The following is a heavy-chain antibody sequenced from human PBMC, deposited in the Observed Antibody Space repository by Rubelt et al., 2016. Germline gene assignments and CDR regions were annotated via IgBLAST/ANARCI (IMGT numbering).Heavy chain of an antibody. CDR1: GFTFRSYA. Sequence: GGSLRLSCAASGFTFRSYAMNWVREAPGKGLEWVSAIGGSDERTYYADSVKGRFTISRDNAQNSLYLQMNSLRAEATAVYSCARLGYCSGGSCSWGQGTLVTVSS. CDR2: IGGSDERT. CDR3: ARLGYCSGGSCS. V-gene: IGHV3-23*01. J-gene: IGHJ5*02. D-gene: IGHD2-15*01.